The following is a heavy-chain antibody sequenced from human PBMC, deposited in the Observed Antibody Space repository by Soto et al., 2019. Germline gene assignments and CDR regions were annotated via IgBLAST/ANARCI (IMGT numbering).Heavy chain of an antibody. CDR3: ARGNYGGFDY. D-gene: IGHD4-17*01. CDR1: GFTFSYYW. J-gene: IGHJ4*02. V-gene: IGHV3-74*03. Sequence: PGGSLRLSCAASGFTFSYYWMHWVRQTPEKGLVWVARIYSDGSATTYADSVKGRFTISRDNSKNTLYLQMNSLRADDTAVYYYARGNYGGFDYWGQGTLVTVSS. CDR2: IYSDGSAT.